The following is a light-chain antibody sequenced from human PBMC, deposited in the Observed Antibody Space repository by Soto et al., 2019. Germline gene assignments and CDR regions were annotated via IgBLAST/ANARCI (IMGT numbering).Light chain of an antibody. V-gene: IGLV2-14*03. Sequence: QSGLTQPASVSGSPGQSITISCTGTSSDVGGYNYVSWHQQHPGKAPILIIYEVSNRPSGISNRFSGSKSGSTASLTISGLQPEDEADYYCSSYTSTTTLYVFGTAPNVTLL. CDR2: EVS. CDR3: SSYTSTTTLYV. J-gene: IGLJ1*01. CDR1: SSDVGGYNY.